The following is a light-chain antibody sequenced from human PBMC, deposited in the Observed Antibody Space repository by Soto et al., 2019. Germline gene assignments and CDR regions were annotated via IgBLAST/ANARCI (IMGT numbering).Light chain of an antibody. CDR1: SSNIGAGYD. V-gene: IGLV1-40*01. J-gene: IGLJ2*01. Sequence: QPVLTQPPSVSGAPGQRVTISCTGSSSNIGAGYDVHWYQQLPGTAPKLLIYGNSNRPSGIPDRFSGSKSGTSASLAITGLQAEDEADYYCQSYDSSLSGVVFGGGPKLTV. CDR3: QSYDSSLSGVV. CDR2: GNS.